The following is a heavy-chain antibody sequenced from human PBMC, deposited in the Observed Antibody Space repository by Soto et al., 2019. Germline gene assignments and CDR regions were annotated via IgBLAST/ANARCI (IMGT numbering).Heavy chain of an antibody. Sequence: GGSLRLSCAASGFTFSSYGMHWVRQAPGKGLEWVAVIWYDGSNKYYADSVKGRFTISRDNSKNTLYLQMNSLRAEDTAVYYCARDDGLQWLVYYFDYWGQGTLVTVSS. D-gene: IGHD6-19*01. V-gene: IGHV3-33*01. J-gene: IGHJ4*02. CDR2: IWYDGSNK. CDR3: ARDDGLQWLVYYFDY. CDR1: GFTFSSYG.